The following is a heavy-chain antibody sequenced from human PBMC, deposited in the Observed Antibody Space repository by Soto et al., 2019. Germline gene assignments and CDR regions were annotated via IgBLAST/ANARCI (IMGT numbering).Heavy chain of an antibody. V-gene: IGHV4-30-4*01. CDR2: NYYGGGT. J-gene: IGHJ4*02. CDR1: VGSITSGEYY. D-gene: IGHD4-17*01. CDR3: ASGSTVINTLDF. Sequence: QVQLQESGPGLVQPSQTLSLTCTFSVGSITSGEYYWSWIRQPPGKGLEWVGYNYYGGGTYYNPSLESRITISLDTAKNQFSLELTSVTAADTAVYYCASGSTVINTLDFWGQGTLVTVSS.